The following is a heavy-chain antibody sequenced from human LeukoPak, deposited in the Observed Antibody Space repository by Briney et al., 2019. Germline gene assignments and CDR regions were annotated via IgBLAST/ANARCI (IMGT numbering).Heavy chain of an antibody. Sequence: TSETLSLTCTVSGGSISSSSYYWGWIRQPPGKGLEWIGSIYYSGSTYYNPSLKSRVTISVDTSKNQFSLKPSSVTAADTAVYYCASYGSGSYTDAFDIWGQGTMVTVSS. CDR2: IYYSGST. CDR1: GGSISSSSYY. V-gene: IGHV4-39*01. CDR3: ASYGSGSYTDAFDI. J-gene: IGHJ3*02. D-gene: IGHD3-10*01.